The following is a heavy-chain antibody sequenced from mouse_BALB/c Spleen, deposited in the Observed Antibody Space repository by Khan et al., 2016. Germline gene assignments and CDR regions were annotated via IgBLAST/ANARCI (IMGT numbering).Heavy chain of an antibody. CDR1: GYTFTSYT. D-gene: IGHD2-4*01. Sequence: QVQLKQSGAELARPGASVKMSCQASGYTFTSYTMHWVKQRPGQGLEWIGYIYPSCGYPNYNQKFKDNATLTAVNSSSTAYMQPSSLTSEDAAVYYCAVYDDYFDYGGQGTTLTVSS. J-gene: IGHJ2*01. CDR2: IYPSCGYP. V-gene: IGHV1-4*01. CDR3: AVYDDYFDY.